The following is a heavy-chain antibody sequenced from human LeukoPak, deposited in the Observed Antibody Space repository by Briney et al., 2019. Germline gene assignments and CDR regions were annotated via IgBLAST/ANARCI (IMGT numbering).Heavy chain of an antibody. CDR3: SRSQGVTTVSF. D-gene: IGHD4-17*01. V-gene: IGHV4-59*01. CDR1: GGSISSYY. J-gene: IGHJ4*02. Sequence: SETLSLTCTVSGGSISSYYWSWIRQPPGKGLEWIGYIYYSGSTNYNPSLKSRVTISVDTSKNQFSLKLSSVTAADTAVYYCSRSQGVTTVSFWGQGTLVTVSS. CDR2: IYYSGST.